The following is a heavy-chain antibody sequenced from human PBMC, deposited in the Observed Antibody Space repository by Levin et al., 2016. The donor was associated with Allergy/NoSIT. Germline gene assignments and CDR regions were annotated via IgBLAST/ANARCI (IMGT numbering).Heavy chain of an antibody. V-gene: IGHV3-7*03. D-gene: IGHD2-2*01. CDR2: IKPDGSEK. Sequence: GESLKISCVVSGLIFRNHWMTWVRQAPGKGLEWVANIKPDGSEKNYVYSVKGRFTISRDNTKNSLYLEANSLGADDTAVYYCATGSCSSTSCSRYFDWWGRGNPGHRLL. J-gene: IGHJ4*02. CDR1: GLIFRNHW. CDR3: ATGSCSSTSCSRYFDW.